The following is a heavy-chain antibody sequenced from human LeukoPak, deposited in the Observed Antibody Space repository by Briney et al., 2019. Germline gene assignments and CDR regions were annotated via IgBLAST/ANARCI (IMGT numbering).Heavy chain of an antibody. CDR1: GFTFSSYG. D-gene: IGHD6-13*01. CDR2: ISGSGGST. CDR3: ARARIAAASAYYYYMDV. Sequence: GGSLRLSCAASGFTFSSYGMSWVRQAPGKVLEWVSAISGSGGSTYYADSVKGRFTISRDNAKNSLYLQMNSLRAEDTAVYYCARARIAAASAYYYYMDVWGKGTTVTVSS. V-gene: IGHV3-23*01. J-gene: IGHJ6*03.